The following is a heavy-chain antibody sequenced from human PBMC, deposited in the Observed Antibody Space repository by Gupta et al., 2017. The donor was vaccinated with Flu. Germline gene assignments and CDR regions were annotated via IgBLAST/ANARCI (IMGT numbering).Heavy chain of an antibody. CDR3: VRVSAAASQRHFDY. CDR2: ISGSTSYI. V-gene: IGHV3-21*02. Sequence: EVQLVESGGGLVRPGGSLRLSCAASGFVFRSYTMHWVRQAPGKGLEWVSSISGSTSYIHFADSVKGRFSISRDNPKSSLYLQMDSLRAEDTAVYYCVRVSAAASQRHFDYWGQGILVTVSS. D-gene: IGHD6-6*01. CDR1: GFVFRSYT. J-gene: IGHJ4*03.